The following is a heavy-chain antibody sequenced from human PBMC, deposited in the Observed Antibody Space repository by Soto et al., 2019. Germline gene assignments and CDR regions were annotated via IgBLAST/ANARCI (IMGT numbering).Heavy chain of an antibody. CDR2: ISSSSSTI. V-gene: IGHV3-48*02. Sequence: KGLEWVSYISSSSSTIYYADSVKGRFTISRDNAKNSLYLQMNSLRDEDTAVYYCARDLEDNWNDNWLDPWGQGTLVTVSS. J-gene: IGHJ5*02. CDR3: ARDLEDNWNDNWLDP. D-gene: IGHD1-20*01.